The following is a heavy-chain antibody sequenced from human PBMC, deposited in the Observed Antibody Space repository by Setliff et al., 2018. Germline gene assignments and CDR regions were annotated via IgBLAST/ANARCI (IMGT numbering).Heavy chain of an antibody. CDR1: GFTFSSYE. CDR3: AKWSAMVRGVD. Sequence: GGSLRLSCAASGFTFSSYEMNWVRQAPGKGLEWVSYISSSGSTISYADSVKGRFTISRDNSKNTLYLQMNSLRPEDTAVYYCAKWSAMVRGVDWGQGTLVTVSS. D-gene: IGHD3-10*01. J-gene: IGHJ4*02. V-gene: IGHV3-48*03. CDR2: ISSSGSTI.